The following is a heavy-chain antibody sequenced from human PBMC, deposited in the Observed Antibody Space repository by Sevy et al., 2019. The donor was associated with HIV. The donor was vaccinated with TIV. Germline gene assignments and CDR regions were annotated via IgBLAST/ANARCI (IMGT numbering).Heavy chain of an antibody. D-gene: IGHD3-22*01. J-gene: IGHJ4*02. Sequence: ASVKVSCKVSGYTFSELSMHWVRQTPEGLEWMGGFDPEDDKNIYAQKFQGRVTMTEDTSTDTAYMELWSLRSEDTAVYYCATDRPDDYGTSGGLDYWGQGTLVTVSS. CDR2: FDPEDDKN. CDR3: ATDRPDDYGTSGGLDY. V-gene: IGHV1-24*01. CDR1: GYTFSELS.